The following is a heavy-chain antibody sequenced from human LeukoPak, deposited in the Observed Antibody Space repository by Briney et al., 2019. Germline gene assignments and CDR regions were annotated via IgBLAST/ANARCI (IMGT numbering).Heavy chain of an antibody. D-gene: IGHD5-18*01. CDR2: ITPFNGNT. J-gene: IGHJ3*02. CDR3: ASGYGASEHHDAFDI. CDR1: GYTFTNNY. V-gene: IGHV1-45*02. Sequence: SVKVSCKASGYTFTNNYLHWVRQAPGQALEWMGWITPFNGNTNYAQKFQDRVTITRDRSMSTAYMELSSLRSEDTAMYYCASGYGASEHHDAFDIWGQGTMVTVSS.